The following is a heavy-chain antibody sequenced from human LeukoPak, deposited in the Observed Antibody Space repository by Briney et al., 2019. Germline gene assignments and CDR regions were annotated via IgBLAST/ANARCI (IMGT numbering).Heavy chain of an antibody. Sequence: ASVKVSCKASGYTFTSYGISWVRQAPGQGLEWMGWISAYNGNTNYAQKLQGRVTMTTDTSTSTAYMELRSLRSDDTAVYYCARDQEDIVVVRDYYYYYMDVWGKGTTVTVSS. J-gene: IGHJ6*03. D-gene: IGHD2-2*01. V-gene: IGHV1-18*01. CDR3: ARDQEDIVVVRDYYYYYMDV. CDR2: ISAYNGNT. CDR1: GYTFTSYG.